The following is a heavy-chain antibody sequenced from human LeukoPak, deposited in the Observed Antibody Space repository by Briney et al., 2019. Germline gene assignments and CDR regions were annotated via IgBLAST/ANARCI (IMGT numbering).Heavy chain of an antibody. V-gene: IGHV3-48*03. CDR3: ARELLRYFDWLSPDAFDI. CDR1: GFTFSSYE. Sequence: AGGSLRLSCAASGFTFSSYEMNWVRQAPGKGLEWVSYISSSGSTIYYADSVKGRFTISRDNAKNSLYLQMNSLRAEDTAVYYCARELLRYFDWLSPDAFDIWDQGTMVTVSS. D-gene: IGHD3-9*01. CDR2: ISSSGSTI. J-gene: IGHJ3*02.